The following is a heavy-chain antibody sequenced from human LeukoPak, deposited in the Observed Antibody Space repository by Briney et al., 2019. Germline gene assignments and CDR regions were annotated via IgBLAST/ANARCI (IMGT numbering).Heavy chain of an antibody. CDR1: GGSFSTNY. Sequence: SETLSLTCGVSGGSFSTNYWSWIRQSSEKGLEWIGEINHSGITNYSPSLKSRLSISIDTSKNQFSLKLSSVTAADTAVYYCARDRTGWASDFWGQGTLVTVSS. D-gene: IGHD1-14*01. CDR2: INHSGIT. CDR3: ARDRTGWASDF. V-gene: IGHV4-34*01. J-gene: IGHJ4*02.